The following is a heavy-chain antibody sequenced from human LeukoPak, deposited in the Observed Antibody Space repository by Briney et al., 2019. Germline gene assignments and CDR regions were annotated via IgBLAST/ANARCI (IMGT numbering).Heavy chain of an antibody. CDR1: GFTFSSYS. CDR3: ARDPGYSGSYAPDY. D-gene: IGHD1-26*01. V-gene: IGHV3-21*01. Sequence: GGSLRLSCAASGFTFSSYSMNWVRQAPGKGLEWVSSISSSSSYIYYADSVKGRFTISRDSAKSSLYLQMNSLRAEDTAVYYCARDPGYSGSYAPDYWGQGTLVTVSS. CDR2: ISSSSSYI. J-gene: IGHJ4*02.